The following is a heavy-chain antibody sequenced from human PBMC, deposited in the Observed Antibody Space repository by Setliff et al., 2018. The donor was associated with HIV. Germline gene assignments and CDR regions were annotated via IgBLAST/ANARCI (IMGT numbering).Heavy chain of an antibody. Sequence: SETLSLTCTVSGGSISSSSYYWGWIRQPPGKGLEWIGSIYYNGSTYYNPSLKSRVTISVDTSKNQFSLKLSSVTAADTAVYYCALGQGLLFSLKYFQYWGQGTLVTVSS. CDR2: IYYNGST. D-gene: IGHD2-21*01. J-gene: IGHJ1*01. CDR3: ALGQGLLFSLKYFQY. CDR1: GGSISSSSYY. V-gene: IGHV4-39*01.